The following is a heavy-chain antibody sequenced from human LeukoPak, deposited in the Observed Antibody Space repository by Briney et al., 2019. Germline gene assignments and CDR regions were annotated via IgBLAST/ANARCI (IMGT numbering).Heavy chain of an antibody. CDR2: ISSSGRTI. V-gene: IGHV3-48*03. CDR3: AELGITMIGGV. Sequence: QAGGSLRLSCAASGFTFNNYDMNWVRQAPGKGLEWVSYISSSGRTIYYADSVKGRFTISRDNAKNSLYLQMNSLRAEDTAVYYCAELGITMIGGVWGKGTTVTISS. CDR1: GFTFNNYD. D-gene: IGHD3-10*02. J-gene: IGHJ6*04.